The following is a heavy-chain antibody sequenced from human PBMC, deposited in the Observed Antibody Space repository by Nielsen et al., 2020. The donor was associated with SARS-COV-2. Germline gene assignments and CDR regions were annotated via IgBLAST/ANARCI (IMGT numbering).Heavy chain of an antibody. CDR2: ISYDGSNK. Sequence: GESLKISCAASGFTFSTYGMHWVRQAPGKGLEWVAAISYDGSNKYYVDSVKGRFTISRDNSKSTLYLQMSSLREEDTAAYYCAKDWTAIVVVPSGGVDYWGQGTLVTVSS. CDR1: GFTFSTYG. J-gene: IGHJ4*02. V-gene: IGHV3-30*18. CDR3: AKDWTAIVVVPSGGVDY. D-gene: IGHD2-15*01.